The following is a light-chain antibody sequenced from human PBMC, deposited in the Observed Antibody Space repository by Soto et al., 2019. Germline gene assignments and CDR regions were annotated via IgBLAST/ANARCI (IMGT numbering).Light chain of an antibody. CDR3: QVWDSSSDHLYV. V-gene: IGLV3-21*02. J-gene: IGLJ1*01. CDR2: DDS. Sequence: SSELTQPPSVSGAPGQSARITCGGNNIGSKSVDWFQQKPGQAAVLVVYDDSDRPSGIPGRFSGSNSGNTATPTISRVEAGDEADYYCQVWDSSSDHLYVFGTGTKLTVL. CDR1: NIGSKS.